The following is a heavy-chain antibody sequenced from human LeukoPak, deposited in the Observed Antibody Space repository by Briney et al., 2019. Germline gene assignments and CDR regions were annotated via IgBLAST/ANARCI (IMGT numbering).Heavy chain of an antibody. CDR1: GYSFTSNY. CDR3: ARDQEAFDY. V-gene: IGHV1-46*01. Sequence: ASVKDSRKASGYSFTSNYIHWVRQAPGQGLEWMGMIYPRDGSTSYAQKFQGRVTVTRDTSTSTVHMELSGLRSEDTAVYYCARDQEAFDYWGQGTLVTVSS. CDR2: IYPRDGST. J-gene: IGHJ4*02.